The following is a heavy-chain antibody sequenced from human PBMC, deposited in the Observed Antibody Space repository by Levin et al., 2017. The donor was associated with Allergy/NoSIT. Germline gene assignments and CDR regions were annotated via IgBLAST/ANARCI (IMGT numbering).Heavy chain of an antibody. CDR2: ISTSGGST. J-gene: IGHJ3*02. D-gene: IGHD2-21*02. CDR3: AKRSCGGDCKDAFDI. V-gene: IGHV3-23*01. Sequence: GGSLRLSCAASGFTFSSHAMTWVRQAPGKGLDWVSVISTSGGSTYYADSVKGRFTISRDNSKNTLYLQMNSLRGEDTAVYYCAKRSCGGDCKDAFDIWGQGTVVTVSS. CDR1: GFTFSSHA.